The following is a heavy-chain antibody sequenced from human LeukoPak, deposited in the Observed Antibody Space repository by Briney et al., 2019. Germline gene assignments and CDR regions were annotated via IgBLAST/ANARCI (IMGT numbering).Heavy chain of an antibody. V-gene: IGHV4-34*01. D-gene: IGHD6-6*01. CDR3: ATRRVYRSSSTAAFDI. Sequence: PSETLCLTCAVYGGSFSGYYWSWIPQPPRNGLEWIGEINHSGSTNYNPSLKSRVTISVDTSKNQFSLELGSVTAADTAVYYCATRRVYRSSSTAAFDIWGQGTMVTVSS. CDR2: INHSGST. CDR1: GGSFSGYY. J-gene: IGHJ3*02.